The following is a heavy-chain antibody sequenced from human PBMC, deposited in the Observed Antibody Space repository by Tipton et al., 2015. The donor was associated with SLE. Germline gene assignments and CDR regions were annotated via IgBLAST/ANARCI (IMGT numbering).Heavy chain of an antibody. CDR2: IYHSGST. D-gene: IGHD3-10*01. V-gene: IGHV4-4*02. J-gene: IGHJ4*02. CDR1: GDSISDSNW. CDR3: ASITMVRGVDY. Sequence: TLSLTCAVSGDSISDSNWWTWVRQPPGKGLEWIGSIYHSGSTYYNPSLKSRVTISVDTSKNQFSLKLSSVTAADTAVYYCASITMVRGVDYWGQGTLVTVSS.